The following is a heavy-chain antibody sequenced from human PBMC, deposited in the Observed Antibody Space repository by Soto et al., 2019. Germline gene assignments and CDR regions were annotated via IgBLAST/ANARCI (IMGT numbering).Heavy chain of an antibody. CDR2: MTGSGGDI. Sequence: GGSLRLSCAASGFSFSRYAMMWVRQAPGKGQEWVAGMTGSGGDIRYADSVKGRFTISKDNSKNTLYLQMNSLRAEDTAVYYCAKGHVFVAPQNGRSFDSWGQGSLVTAPQ. V-gene: IGHV3-23*01. D-gene: IGHD2-21*01. CDR1: GFSFSRYA. J-gene: IGHJ4*02. CDR3: AKGHVFVAPQNGRSFDS.